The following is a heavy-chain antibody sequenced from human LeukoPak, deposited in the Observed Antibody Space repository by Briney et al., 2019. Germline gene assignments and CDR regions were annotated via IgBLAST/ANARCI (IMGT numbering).Heavy chain of an antibody. CDR3: ASGPGGGWLQFRTFDY. Sequence: GASVKVSCKASGGTFSSYAISWVRQAPGQGLEWMGGIIPMFGTANYAQKFQGRVTITADESTSTAYMELSSLRSEDTAVYYCASGPGGGWLQFRTFDYWGQGTLVTVSS. CDR1: GGTFSSYA. D-gene: IGHD5-24*01. J-gene: IGHJ4*02. V-gene: IGHV1-69*13. CDR2: IIPMFGTA.